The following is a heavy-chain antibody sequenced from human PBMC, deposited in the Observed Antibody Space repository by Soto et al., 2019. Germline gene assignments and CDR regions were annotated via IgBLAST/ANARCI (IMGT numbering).Heavy chain of an antibody. CDR2: IYSGGST. J-gene: IGHJ3*02. Sequence: GSLSLSCAASGFTVSSNYMSWVRQAPGKGLEWVSVIYSGGSTYYADSVKGRFTISRDNSKNTLYLQMNSLRAEDTAVYYCASGAIDDAFDIWGQGTMVTVSS. D-gene: IGHD2-21*01. CDR1: GFTVSSNY. V-gene: IGHV3-66*01. CDR3: ASGAIDDAFDI.